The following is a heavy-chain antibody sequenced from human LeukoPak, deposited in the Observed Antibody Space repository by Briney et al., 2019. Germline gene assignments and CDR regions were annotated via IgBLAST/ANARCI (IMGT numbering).Heavy chain of an antibody. CDR1: GFTFSSYA. V-gene: IGHV3-23*01. J-gene: IGHJ6*02. D-gene: IGHD3-9*01. CDR3: ARDRVLRYFDSGSSEYHGMDV. CDR2: ISGSGGST. Sequence: GGSLRLSCAASGFTFSSYAMSWVRQAPGKGLEWVSAISGSGGSTYYADSVKGRFTISRDNAKNTLYLQMNSLRAEDTAVYYCARDRVLRYFDSGSSEYHGMDVWGQGTRVTVSS.